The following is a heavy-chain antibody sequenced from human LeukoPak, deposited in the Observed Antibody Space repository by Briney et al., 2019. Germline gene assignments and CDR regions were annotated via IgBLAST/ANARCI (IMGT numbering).Heavy chain of an antibody. CDR3: ARDPASSSWYHYFDY. J-gene: IGHJ4*02. CDR2: IYTSGST. D-gene: IGHD6-13*01. V-gene: IGHV4-4*07. Sequence: SETLSLTCTVSGGSISRYSWSWIRQPAGKGLEWIGRIYTSGSTNYNPSLESRVTMSVDPSKNQFSLKLSSVTAADTAVYYCARDPASSSWYHYFDYWGQGTLVTVSS. CDR1: GGSISRYS.